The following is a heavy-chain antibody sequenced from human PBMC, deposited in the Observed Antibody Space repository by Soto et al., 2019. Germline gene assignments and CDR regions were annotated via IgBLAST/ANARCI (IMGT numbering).Heavy chain of an antibody. CDR3: ARAEQQPYYYYYMDV. CDR1: GYTFTSYD. D-gene: IGHD6-13*01. V-gene: IGHV1-8*01. CDR2: MNPNSGNT. Sequence: ASVKVSCKASGYTFTSYDINWVRQATGQGLEWMGWMNPNSGNTGYAQKFQGRVTMTRNTSISTAYMELSSLRYEDTAVYYCARAEQQPYYYYYMDVWGKGTTVTVSS. J-gene: IGHJ6*03.